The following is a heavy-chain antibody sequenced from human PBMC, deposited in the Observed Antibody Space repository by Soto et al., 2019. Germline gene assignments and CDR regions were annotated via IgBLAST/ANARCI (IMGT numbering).Heavy chain of an antibody. CDR1: GFTFSNHN. Sequence: EVQLVESGGGLVKPGESLTLSCAASGFTFSNHNMNWVRQAPGKGLEWVSSISYSSRHIYYADSVKGRFTISRDNAKQLLYLQMNSLGAEDTAVYYCARDSQGPLVLVPAEIGDSWGQGTLVTVSS. CDR2: ISYSSRHI. CDR3: ARDSQGPLVLVPAEIGDS. V-gene: IGHV3-21*02. J-gene: IGHJ4*02. D-gene: IGHD2-2*01.